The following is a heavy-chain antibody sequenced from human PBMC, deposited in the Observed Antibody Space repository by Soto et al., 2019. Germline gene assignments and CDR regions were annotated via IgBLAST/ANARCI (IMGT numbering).Heavy chain of an antibody. CDR2: IWAHGTDQ. CDR3: GKDIRSGSIDY. J-gene: IGHJ4*02. CDR1: GYSITNNG. Sequence: PGGSLILSCAASGYSITNNGMHWVRQAPGKGLEWVALIWAHGTDQYYADSVKGRFTVSRDTSTNTVYLQMNSLRAEDTARYYCGKDIRSGSIDYWGQGTLVTVSS. V-gene: IGHV3-33*06. D-gene: IGHD1-1*01.